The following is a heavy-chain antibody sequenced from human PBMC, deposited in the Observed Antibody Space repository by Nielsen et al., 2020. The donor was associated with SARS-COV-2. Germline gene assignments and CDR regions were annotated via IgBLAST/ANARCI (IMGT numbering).Heavy chain of an antibody. D-gene: IGHD6-13*01. V-gene: IGHV4-59*08. CDR2: IYYSGST. Sequence: SETLSLTCTVSGGSISSYYWSWIRQPPGKGLEWIGYIYYSGSTNYNPSLKSRVTISVDTSKNQFSLKLSSVTAADTAVYYCARRHSSSWYGVATDYGMDVWGQGTTVTVSS. J-gene: IGHJ6*02. CDR3: ARRHSSSWYGVATDYGMDV. CDR1: GGSISSYY.